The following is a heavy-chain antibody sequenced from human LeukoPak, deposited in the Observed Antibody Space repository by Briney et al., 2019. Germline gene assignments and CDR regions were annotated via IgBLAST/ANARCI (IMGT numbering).Heavy chain of an antibody. CDR2: INHSGST. CDR3: ARVGAEIRAYYFDY. CDR1: GGSFSGYY. J-gene: IGHJ4*02. D-gene: IGHD3-10*01. Sequence: SETLSLTCAVYGGSFSGYYWSWIRQPPGKGLEWIGEINHSGSTNYIPSLKSRVTISVDTSKNQFSLKLSSVTAADTAVYYCARVGAEIRAYYFDYWGQGTLVTVSS. V-gene: IGHV4-34*01.